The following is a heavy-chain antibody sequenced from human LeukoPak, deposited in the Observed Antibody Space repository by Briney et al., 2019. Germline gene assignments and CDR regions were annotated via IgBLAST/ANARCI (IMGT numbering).Heavy chain of an antibody. Sequence: PGRSLRLSCAASGFNFDDYAMHWVRQAPGRGLEWVSCISWNSGSIGYADSVKGRFPISRDNAKNTLYLQMNSLRAEDTAVYYCAKDDTFDPWGQGTLVTVSS. CDR1: GFNFDDYA. CDR3: AKDDTFDP. CDR2: ISWNSGSI. J-gene: IGHJ5*02. V-gene: IGHV3-9*01. D-gene: IGHD5-18*01.